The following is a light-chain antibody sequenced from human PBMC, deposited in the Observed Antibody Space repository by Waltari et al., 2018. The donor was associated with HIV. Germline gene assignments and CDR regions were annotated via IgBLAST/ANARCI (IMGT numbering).Light chain of an antibody. CDR1: SSDIGGYTY. V-gene: IGLV2-8*01. CDR2: EGS. Sequence: QSALTQPPSASGSPGQSVTISCTGTSSDIGGYTYVSWYQQYPGKAPKLMIYEGSKRPSGVPDRFSGSNAANTASLTVSGLQAEDEADYYCSSYGGSANLLFGGGTKLTVL. J-gene: IGLJ2*01. CDR3: SSYGGSANLL.